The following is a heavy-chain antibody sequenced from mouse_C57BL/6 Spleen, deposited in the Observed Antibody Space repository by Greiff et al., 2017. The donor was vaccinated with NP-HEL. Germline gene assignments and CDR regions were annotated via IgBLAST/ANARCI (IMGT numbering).Heavy chain of an antibody. J-gene: IGHJ2*01. D-gene: IGHD2-4*01. V-gene: IGHV1-15*01. Sequence: QVQLKQSGAELVRPGASVTLSCKASGYTFTDYEMHWVKQTPVHGLEWIGAIDPETGGTAYNQKFKGKAILTADKSSSTAYMELRSLTSEDSAVYYCTRWDDYDPFDYWGQGTTLTVSS. CDR2: IDPETGGT. CDR1: GYTFTDYE. CDR3: TRWDDYDPFDY.